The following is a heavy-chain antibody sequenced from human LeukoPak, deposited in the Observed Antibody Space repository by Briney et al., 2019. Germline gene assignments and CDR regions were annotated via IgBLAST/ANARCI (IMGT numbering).Heavy chain of an antibody. CDR2: IWHDGADK. Sequence: GRSLTLSCAASGFIFSYYGMHWVRQAPGKGLEWMAVIWHDGADKFYADSVKGRFTISRDNSKSTLYLQIDNLRVEDTAVYYCARTHYIQAFNIWGQGTLVTVSS. CDR3: ARTHYIQAFNI. V-gene: IGHV3-33*01. D-gene: IGHD2/OR15-2a*01. CDR1: GFIFSYYG. J-gene: IGHJ3*02.